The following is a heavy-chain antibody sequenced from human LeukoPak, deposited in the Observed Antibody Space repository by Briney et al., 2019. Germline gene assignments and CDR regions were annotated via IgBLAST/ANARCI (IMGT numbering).Heavy chain of an antibody. D-gene: IGHD3-10*02. CDR2: ISSSGNTI. CDR3: AELGITMIGGV. Sequence: GGSLRLSCAASGFTFRDSYMTWIRQAPGKGLEWVSYISSSGNTICYADSVKGRFTISRDNAKNSLYLQMNSLRVEDTAVYYCAELGITMIGGVWGKGTTVTISS. CDR1: GFTFRDSY. V-gene: IGHV3-11*04. J-gene: IGHJ6*04.